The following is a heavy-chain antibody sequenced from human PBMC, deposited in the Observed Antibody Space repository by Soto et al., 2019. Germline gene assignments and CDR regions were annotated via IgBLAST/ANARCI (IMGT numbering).Heavy chain of an antibody. CDR3: ARDDVDTAMVSYGMDV. CDR2: IIPIFGTA. Sequence: QVQLVQSGAEVKKPGSSVKVSCKASGGTFSSYAISWVRQAPGQGLEWMGGIIPIFGTANYAQKFQGRVTITADESTSTAYLELSSLRSEDTAVYYCARDDVDTAMVSYGMDVWGQGTTVTVSS. D-gene: IGHD5-18*01. V-gene: IGHV1-69*12. J-gene: IGHJ6*02. CDR1: GGTFSSYA.